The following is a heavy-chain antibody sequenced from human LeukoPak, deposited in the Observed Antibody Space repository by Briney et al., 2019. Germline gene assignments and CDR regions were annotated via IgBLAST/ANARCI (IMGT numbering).Heavy chain of an antibody. CDR3: TKNVMVKRYIDY. V-gene: IGHV3-23*01. CDR1: GFILSNHA. Sequence: GGSLRLSCAASGFILSNHAMSWVRQAPGKGLQWIAVSSGSGRTIEYEDSVKGRFTISRDNSKNTLSLQMNSLIIEDTAIYYCTKNVMVKRYIDYWGQGTVVTVSS. CDR2: SSGSGRTI. D-gene: IGHD5-18*01. J-gene: IGHJ4*02.